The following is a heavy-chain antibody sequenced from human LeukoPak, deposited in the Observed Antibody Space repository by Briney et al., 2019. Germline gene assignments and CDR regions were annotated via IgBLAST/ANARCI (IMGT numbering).Heavy chain of an antibody. J-gene: IGHJ3*02. CDR2: ISRSSTYT. CDR3: ARDTYDILTGYYKWAFDI. Sequence: PGGSLRLSCAVSGFTFSDYYMSWIRQAPGKGLEWVSSISRSSTYTNYADSVKGRFTVSRDYATNSLYLQMNSLRAEDTAVYYCARDTYDILTGYYKWAFDIWGQGTMVTVSS. CDR1: GFTFSDYY. V-gene: IGHV3-11*06. D-gene: IGHD3-9*01.